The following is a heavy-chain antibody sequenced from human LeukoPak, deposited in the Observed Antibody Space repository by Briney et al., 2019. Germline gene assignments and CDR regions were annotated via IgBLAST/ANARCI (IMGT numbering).Heavy chain of an antibody. D-gene: IGHD6-19*01. CDR2: IWYDGSNK. Sequence: GESLKISCAASGFTFSSYGMHWVRQAPGKGLEWVAVIWYDGSNKYYADSVKGRFTISRDNSKNTLYLQMNSLRAEDTAVYYCASTSGWYEAIDYWGQGTLVSVS. CDR1: GFTFSSYG. CDR3: ASTSGWYEAIDY. J-gene: IGHJ4*02. V-gene: IGHV3-33*01.